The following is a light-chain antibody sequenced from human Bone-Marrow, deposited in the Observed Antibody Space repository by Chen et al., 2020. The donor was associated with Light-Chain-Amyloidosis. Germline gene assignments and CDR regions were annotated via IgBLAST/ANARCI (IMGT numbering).Light chain of an antibody. CDR2: SND. CDR3: ASWDDSLSAWV. V-gene: IGLV1-44*01. J-gene: IGLJ3*02. Sequence: QSVLTQPPSASGTPGQRVVISCSGSDSNIETMTVNWFQQLPGTAPNLLLYSNDQRPSGVPDRFSASKSGTSASLDISGPQSEDEADYYCASWDDSLSAWVFGGGTKLTVL. CDR1: DSNIETMT.